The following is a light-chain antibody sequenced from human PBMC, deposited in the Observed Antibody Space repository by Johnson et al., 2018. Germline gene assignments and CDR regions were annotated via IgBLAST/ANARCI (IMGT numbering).Light chain of an antibody. V-gene: IGLV1-51*02. J-gene: IGLJ1*01. Sequence: QSVLTQPPSVSAAPGQKVTISCSGSSSNIGNNYVSWYQQLPGTAPKLLIYENNKRPSGIPDRFSGFTSGPSAPLGITGLQTGDEADYYCGTWDSSLSAGNVFGTGTKVTVL. CDR3: GTWDSSLSAGNV. CDR2: ENN. CDR1: SSNIGNNY.